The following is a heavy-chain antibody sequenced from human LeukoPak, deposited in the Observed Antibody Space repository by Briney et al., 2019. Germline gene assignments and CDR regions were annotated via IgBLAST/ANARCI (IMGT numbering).Heavy chain of an antibody. Sequence: PSETLSLTWAVDGGSFSGYYWGWVRQPPGKGLEWIGEINHRGRTNDNPSLKTGVTISVYTSKNQFSLKLSSVTAADTAVYYCARGVGVYSNYPTYYYYYYMDVWGKGTTVTVSS. J-gene: IGHJ6*03. CDR1: GGSFSGYY. V-gene: IGHV4-34*01. D-gene: IGHD4-11*01. CDR3: ARGVGVYSNYPTYYYYYYMDV. CDR2: INHRGRT.